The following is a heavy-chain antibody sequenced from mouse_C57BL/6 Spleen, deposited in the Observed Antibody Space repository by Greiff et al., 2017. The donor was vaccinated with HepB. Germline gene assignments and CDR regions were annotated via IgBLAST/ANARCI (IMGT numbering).Heavy chain of an antibody. J-gene: IGHJ2*01. CDR3: ARHEGGYYYGSSYYFDY. Sequence: QVQLQQSGAELVKPGASVKLSCKASGYTFTEYTIHWVKQRSGQGLEWIGWFYPGSGSIKYNEKFKDKATLTEDKSSSTVYMELSRLTSEDSAVYFCARHEGGYYYGSSYYFDYWGQGTTLTVSS. CDR1: GYTFTEYT. V-gene: IGHV1-62-2*01. D-gene: IGHD1-1*01. CDR2: FYPGSGSI.